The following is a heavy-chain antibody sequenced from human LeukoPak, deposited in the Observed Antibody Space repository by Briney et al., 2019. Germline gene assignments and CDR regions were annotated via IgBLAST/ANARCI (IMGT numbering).Heavy chain of an antibody. D-gene: IGHD4-23*01. CDR3: ARHTTVGGSLRFDY. CDR2: ICPGDSDT. CDR1: GYGFSSYW. V-gene: IGHV5-51*01. J-gene: IGHJ4*02. Sequence: GESLKISCKGSGYGFSSYWIGWVRQMPGKGLEYMGIICPGDSDTRYSQSFQGQVTISADKSITTPYLQWSSLKASDTAMYYCARHTTVGGSLRFDYWGQGTLVSVSS.